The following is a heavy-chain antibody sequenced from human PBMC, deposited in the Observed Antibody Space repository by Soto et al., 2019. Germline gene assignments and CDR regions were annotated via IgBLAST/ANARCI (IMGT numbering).Heavy chain of an antibody. CDR2: IYYSGST. Sequence: QVQLQESGPGLVKPSETLSLTCTVSGGSISSYYWSWIRQPPGKGLEWIGYIYYSGSTNYNPSLKSRVTISVDTSKNQFSLKLSSVTAADTAVYYCAREGGQQLDHFDYWGQGTLVTVSS. V-gene: IGHV4-59*01. J-gene: IGHJ4*02. CDR1: GGSISSYY. CDR3: AREGGQQLDHFDY. D-gene: IGHD6-13*01.